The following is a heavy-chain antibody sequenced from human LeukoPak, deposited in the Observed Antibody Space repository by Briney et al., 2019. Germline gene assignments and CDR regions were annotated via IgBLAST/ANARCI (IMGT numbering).Heavy chain of an antibody. V-gene: IGHV4-39*07. D-gene: IGHD6-6*01. Sequence: SETLSPTCAVSGDSISSSTYFWGWIRQPPGKGLEWIGSIPYSGSASYNPSLKSRVTISVDTSKNQFSLKLSSVTAADTAVYYCARTSSSAAYYYYMDVWGKGTTVTVSS. CDR1: GDSISSSTYF. J-gene: IGHJ6*03. CDR2: IPYSGSA. CDR3: ARTSSSAAYYYYMDV.